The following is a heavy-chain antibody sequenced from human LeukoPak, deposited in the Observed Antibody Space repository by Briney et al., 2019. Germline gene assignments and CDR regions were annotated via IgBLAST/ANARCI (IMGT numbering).Heavy chain of an antibody. Sequence: PSQTLSLTCTVSGGSISSGGYYWSWIRQPPGKGLEWIGYIYHSGSTYYNPSLKSRVTISVDRSKNQFSLKLSSVTAADTAVYYCARVGEQLAPFDYWGQGTLVTVSS. CDR1: GGSISSGGYY. V-gene: IGHV4-30-2*01. J-gene: IGHJ4*02. CDR3: ARVGEQLAPFDY. D-gene: IGHD6-6*01. CDR2: IYHSGST.